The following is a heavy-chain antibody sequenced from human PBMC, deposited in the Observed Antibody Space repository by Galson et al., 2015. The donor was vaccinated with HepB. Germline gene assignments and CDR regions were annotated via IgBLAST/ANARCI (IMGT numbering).Heavy chain of an antibody. Sequence: ETLSLTCGVYGGSLSGYYWSWIRQPPGKGLEWIGEINHSGSINYNPSLKNRVTISGDTSKNQFSLKLTSVTAADTAVYYCARGQRLVNFDYWGQGTMVTVSS. CDR3: ARGQRLVNFDY. J-gene: IGHJ4*02. CDR2: INHSGSI. V-gene: IGHV4-34*01. D-gene: IGHD6-25*01. CDR1: GGSLSGYY.